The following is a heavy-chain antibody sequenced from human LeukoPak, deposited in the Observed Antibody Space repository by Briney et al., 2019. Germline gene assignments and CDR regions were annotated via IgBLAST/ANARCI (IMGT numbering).Heavy chain of an antibody. D-gene: IGHD3-22*01. J-gene: IGHJ3*02. CDR2: IIPIFGTA. V-gene: IGHV1-69*05. CDR3: ARNPEPSSSYYHHDAFDI. Sequence: GASVKVSCKASGGTFSSYAISWVRQAPGQGLEWMGGIIPIFGTANYAQKFQGRVTITTDESTSTAYMELSSLRSEDTAVYYCARNPEPSSSYYHHDAFDIWGQGTMVTVSS. CDR1: GGTFSSYA.